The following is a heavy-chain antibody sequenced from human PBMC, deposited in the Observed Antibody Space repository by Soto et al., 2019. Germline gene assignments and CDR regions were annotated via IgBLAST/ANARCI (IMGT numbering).Heavy chain of an antibody. D-gene: IGHD3-10*01. CDR3: ARMFWCGDLLFGY. CDR2: IQYRGST. Sequence: HLQLQESGPGLVKPSETLSLTCTVSDDSITSGEYYWGLIRQPPGKGLQWIGSIQYRGSTYSNPSLKSRVTMSLDTSKNQLSLRLTSVTAADTSVSFCARMFWCGDLLFGYWGQGTLVTVSS. V-gene: IGHV4-39*01. CDR1: DDSITSGEYY. J-gene: IGHJ4*02.